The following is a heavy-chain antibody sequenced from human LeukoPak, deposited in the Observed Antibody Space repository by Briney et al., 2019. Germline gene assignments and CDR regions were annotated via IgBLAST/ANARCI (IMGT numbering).Heavy chain of an antibody. J-gene: IGHJ4*02. CDR2: INPSSGVT. V-gene: IGHV1-2*02. Sequence: ASVKVSCKTSGYSFTGYYLHWVRQAPEQGLQWMGWINPSSGVTNYAQEFQGRVTMTRDTSISTAYMELSSLTSDDTAVYYCARDADYYGSGSIFRFDSWGQGTLVSVSS. CDR3: ARDADYYGSGSIFRFDS. D-gene: IGHD3-10*01. CDR1: GYSFTGYY.